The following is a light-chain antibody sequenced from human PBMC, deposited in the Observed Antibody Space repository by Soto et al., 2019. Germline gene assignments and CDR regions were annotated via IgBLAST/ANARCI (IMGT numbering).Light chain of an antibody. CDR1: SSDVGGYNY. J-gene: IGLJ7*01. Sequence: QSALTQPASVSGSPGQSITISCTGTSSDVGGYNYVSWYQQHPSKAPKLMIYEVSNRPSGVSNRFSGSKSGNTASLTISGLQAEDEADYYCSSYTSSSTHAVFGGGTQLTVL. V-gene: IGLV2-14*01. CDR2: EVS. CDR3: SSYTSSSTHAV.